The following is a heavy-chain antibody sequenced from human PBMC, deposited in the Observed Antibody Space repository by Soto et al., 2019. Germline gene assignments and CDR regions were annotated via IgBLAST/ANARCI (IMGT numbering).Heavy chain of an antibody. CDR1: GFTFSSYS. D-gene: IGHD4-17*01. V-gene: IGHV3-21*01. CDR2: ISSSSSYI. J-gene: IGHJ6*03. Sequence: GGSLRLSCAASGFTFSSYSMNWVRQAPGKGLEWVSSISSSSSYIYYADSVKGRFTISRDNAKNSLYLQMNSLRAEDTAVYYCARGPYGDPFYYYYMDVWGKGTTVTVSS. CDR3: ARGPYGDPFYYYYMDV.